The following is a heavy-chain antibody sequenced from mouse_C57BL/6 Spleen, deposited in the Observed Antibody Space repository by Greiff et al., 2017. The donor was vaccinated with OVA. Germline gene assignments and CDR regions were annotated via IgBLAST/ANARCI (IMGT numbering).Heavy chain of an antibody. CDR2: IYPGCGNT. J-gene: IGHJ4*01. V-gene: IGHV1-66*01. CDR3: ARWLLRAMDY. Sequence: VQLQQSGPELVKPGASVKISCKASGYSFTSYYIHWVKQRPGQGLEWIGWIYPGCGNTKYNEKLKGKATLTADTSSSTAYMQLSSLTSEVSAVYYCARWLLRAMDYWGQGTSVTVSS. D-gene: IGHD2-3*01. CDR1: GYSFTSYY.